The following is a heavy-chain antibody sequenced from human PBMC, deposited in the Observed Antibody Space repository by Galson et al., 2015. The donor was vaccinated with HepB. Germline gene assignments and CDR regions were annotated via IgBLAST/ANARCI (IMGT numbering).Heavy chain of an antibody. CDR1: GYTFTSYY. CDR2: INPSGGST. CDR3: ARDLPPTGDSYGYMDGMDV. V-gene: IGHV1-46*03. D-gene: IGHD5-18*01. J-gene: IGHJ6*02. Sequence: SVKVSCKASGYTFTSYYMNWVRQAPGQGLEWMGIINPSGGSTSYAQKFQGRVTMTRDTSTSTVYMELSSLRSEDTAVYYCARDLPPTGDSYGYMDGMDVWGQGTTVTVSS.